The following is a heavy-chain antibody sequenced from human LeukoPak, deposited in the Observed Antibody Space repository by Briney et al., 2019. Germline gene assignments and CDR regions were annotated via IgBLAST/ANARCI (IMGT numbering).Heavy chain of an antibody. CDR1: GFTFSSYG. Sequence: GGSLRLSCAASGFTFSSYGMHWVRQAPGKGLEWVAVIWYDGSNKYYADSVKGRFTISRDNSKNTLYLQMNGLRAEDTAVYYCARPQAAAAGALDYWGQGTLVTVSP. D-gene: IGHD6-13*01. J-gene: IGHJ4*02. CDR3: ARPQAAAAGALDY. V-gene: IGHV3-33*01. CDR2: IWYDGSNK.